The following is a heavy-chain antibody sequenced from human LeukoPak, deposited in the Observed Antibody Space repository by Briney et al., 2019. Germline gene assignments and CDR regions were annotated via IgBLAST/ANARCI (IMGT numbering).Heavy chain of an antibody. D-gene: IGHD5-18*01. CDR3: ARGIQLPYFDY. CDR2: IYYSGST. CDR1: GGSISNYY. J-gene: IGHJ4*02. Sequence: SETLSLTCTVSGGSISNYYWSWIRQPPGKGLEWIGYIYYSGSTNYNPSLKSRVTISVDTSKNQFSLKLSSVTAADTAVYYCARGIQLPYFDYWGQGTLVTVSS. V-gene: IGHV4-59*01.